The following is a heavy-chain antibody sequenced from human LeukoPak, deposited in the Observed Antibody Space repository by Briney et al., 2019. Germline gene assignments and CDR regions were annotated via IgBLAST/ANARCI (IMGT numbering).Heavy chain of an antibody. J-gene: IGHJ5*02. CDR1: GFTFSTFD. CDR2: IRQDGSEK. V-gene: IGHV3-7*01. CDR3: ARSRT. Sequence: GGSLRLSCAASGFTFSTFDMHWVRQAPGKGLEWVANIRQDGSEKYYVDSVKGRFTISRDNAKNSLYLQMNSLRAEDTAVYYCARSRTWGQGTLVTVSS.